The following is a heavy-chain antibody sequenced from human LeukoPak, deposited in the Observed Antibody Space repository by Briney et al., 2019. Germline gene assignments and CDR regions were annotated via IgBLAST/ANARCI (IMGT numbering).Heavy chain of an antibody. J-gene: IGHJ3*02. CDR3: ARVIRVAVDAFDI. D-gene: IGHD2-15*01. CDR2: ISSSSSYI. CDR1: GFTFSSYS. Sequence: GGSLRLSCAASGFTFSSYSMNWVRQAPGKGLEWVSSISSSSSYIYYADPVKGRFTISRDNAKNSLYLQMNSLRAEDTAVYYCARVIRVAVDAFDIWGQGTMVTVSS. V-gene: IGHV3-21*01.